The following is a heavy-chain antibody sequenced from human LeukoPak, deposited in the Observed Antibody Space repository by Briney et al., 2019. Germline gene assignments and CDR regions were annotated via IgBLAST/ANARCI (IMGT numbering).Heavy chain of an antibody. J-gene: IGHJ1*01. CDR1: GGSISRYY. V-gene: IGHV4-59*01. CDR3: ARTSGAAEYFQH. D-gene: IGHD3-10*01. CDR2: IYYSGST. Sequence: SETLSLTCTVSGGSISRYYWSWLRQPPGKGLEWIGYIYYSGSTNYNPSLKSRVTISVDTSKNQFSLKLSSVTAADTAVYYCARTSGAAEYFQHWGQGSLVTVSS.